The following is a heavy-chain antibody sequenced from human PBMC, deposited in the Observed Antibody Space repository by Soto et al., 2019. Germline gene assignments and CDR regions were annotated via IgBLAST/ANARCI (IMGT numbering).Heavy chain of an antibody. D-gene: IGHD2-2*01. Sequence: ASVKVSCKASGYTFTSYYMHWVRQAPGQGLEWMGIFNPSGGSTSYAQKFQGRVTMTRDTSTSTVYMELSSLRSEDTAVYYCAGARGYCSSTSCYTNYYYYYMDVWGKGTTVTVSS. CDR1: GYTFTSYY. CDR3: AGARGYCSSTSCYTNYYYYYMDV. V-gene: IGHV1-46*03. J-gene: IGHJ6*03. CDR2: FNPSGGST.